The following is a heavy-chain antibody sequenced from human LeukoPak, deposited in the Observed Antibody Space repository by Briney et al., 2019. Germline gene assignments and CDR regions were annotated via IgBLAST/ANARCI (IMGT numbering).Heavy chain of an antibody. CDR1: GGSISSSSYY. Sequence: SETLSLTCTVSGGSISSSSYYWGWIRQPPGKGLEWLGSIYYSGSTYYNPSLKSRVTISVDTSKNQFSLKLSSVTAADTAVYYCARQTDANYYDSSGPFDPWGQGTLVTVSS. CDR2: IYYSGST. CDR3: ARQTDANYYDSSGPFDP. D-gene: IGHD3-22*01. J-gene: IGHJ5*02. V-gene: IGHV4-39*01.